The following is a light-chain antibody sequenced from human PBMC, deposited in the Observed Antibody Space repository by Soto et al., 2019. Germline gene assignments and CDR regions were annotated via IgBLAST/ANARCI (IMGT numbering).Light chain of an antibody. J-gene: IGKJ2*01. CDR2: GAS. Sequence: EIVMTQSPATLSVSPGERATLSCRASQTVTSNLAWYRQKPGQAPRLLIYGASTRATGIPARFSGSGSGTEFNLTISSLQSEDFAVYYCQQYNNWPYTFGQGTKLEIK. V-gene: IGKV3-15*01. CDR1: QTVTSN. CDR3: QQYNNWPYT.